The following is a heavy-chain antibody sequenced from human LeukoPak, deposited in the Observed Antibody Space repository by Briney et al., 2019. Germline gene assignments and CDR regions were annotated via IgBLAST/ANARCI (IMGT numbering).Heavy chain of an antibody. CDR3: ARDPSHDAFDI. CDR2: INHSGST. V-gene: IGHV4-34*01. CDR1: GGSFSGYY. J-gene: IGHJ3*02. Sequence: PSETLSLTCAVYGGSFSGYYWSWIRQPPGKGLEWIGEINHSGSTNYNPSLKSRVTISVDTSKNQFSLKLSSVTAADTAVYYCARDPSHDAFDIWGQGTMVTVSS.